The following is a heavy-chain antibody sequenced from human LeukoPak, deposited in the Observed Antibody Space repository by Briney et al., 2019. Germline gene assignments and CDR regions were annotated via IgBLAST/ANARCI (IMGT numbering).Heavy chain of an antibody. J-gene: IGHJ4*02. CDR3: VRGGWGIIETGGDS. V-gene: IGHV3-48*04. D-gene: IGHD3-16*01. CDR2: ISPTGSTM. CDR1: EFTFSTYA. Sequence: GGSLRLSCAASEFTFSTYAMNWVRQAPGKGLEWVGYISPTGSTMFYADPVKGRFTLSRDNADNSLYLRMNSLRVEDTALYYCVRGGWGIIETGGDSWGQGTLVTVSS.